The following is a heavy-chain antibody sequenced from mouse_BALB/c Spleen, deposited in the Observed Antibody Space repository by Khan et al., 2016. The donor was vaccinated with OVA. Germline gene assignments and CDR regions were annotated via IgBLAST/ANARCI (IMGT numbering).Heavy chain of an antibody. CDR1: GFNIKDTY. CDR2: IDPANGKT. Sequence: VQLQQSGAELVKPGASVKLSCTGSGFNIKDTYIQWVKQRPEQGLEWIGRIDPANGKTIFDPKFQGKATITADTSSNTAYLHLSSLTSAYTVVYYCATSLLLYAMDYWCQGTSVTVSS. D-gene: IGHD1-2*01. V-gene: IGHV14-3*02. J-gene: IGHJ4*01. CDR3: ATSLLLYAMDY.